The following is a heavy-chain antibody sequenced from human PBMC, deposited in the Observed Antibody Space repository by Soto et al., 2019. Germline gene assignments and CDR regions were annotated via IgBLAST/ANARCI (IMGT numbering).Heavy chain of an antibody. J-gene: IGHJ3*02. CDR1: GGTFSSYA. CDR3: ARVAVAGSGAFDI. CDR2: IIPIFGTA. Sequence: QVQLVQSGAEVKKPGSSVKVSCKASGGTFSSYAISWVRQAPGQGLEWMGGIIPIFGTANYAQKFQGRVTITADKSTSTAYMELSSLRSEDSAVYYFARVAVAGSGAFDIWGQGTMVTVSS. D-gene: IGHD6-19*01. V-gene: IGHV1-69*06.